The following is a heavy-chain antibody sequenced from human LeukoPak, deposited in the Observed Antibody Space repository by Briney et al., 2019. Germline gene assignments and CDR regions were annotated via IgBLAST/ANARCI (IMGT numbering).Heavy chain of an antibody. CDR2: IYYSGST. CDR1: GGSISSGGYY. D-gene: IGHD4-17*01. J-gene: IGHJ4*02. CDR3: ARARPSRDYHFDY. Sequence: SETLSLTCTVSGGSISSGGYYWSWIRQHPGKGLEWIGYIYYSGSTYYNPSLKSRVTISVDMSKNQFSLKLSSVTAADTAVYYCARARPSRDYHFDYWGQGTLVTVSS. V-gene: IGHV4-31*03.